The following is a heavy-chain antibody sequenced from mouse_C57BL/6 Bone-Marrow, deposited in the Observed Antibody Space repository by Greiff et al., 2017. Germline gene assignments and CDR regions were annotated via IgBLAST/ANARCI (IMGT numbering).Heavy chain of an antibody. CDR3: ARRWFAY. CDR2: ISSGSSTI. V-gene: IGHV5-17*01. Sequence: EVQGVESGGGLVKPGGSLKPSCAASGFTFSDYGMHWVRQAPEKGLEWVAYISSGSSTIYYADTVKGRFTISRDNAKNTLFLQMTSLRSEDTAMYYCARRWFAYWGQGTLVTVSA. CDR1: GFTFSDYG. J-gene: IGHJ3*01.